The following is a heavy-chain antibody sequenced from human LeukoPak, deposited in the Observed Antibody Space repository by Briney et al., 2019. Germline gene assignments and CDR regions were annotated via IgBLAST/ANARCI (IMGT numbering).Heavy chain of an antibody. Sequence: GGSLRLSCTPSGFTFSNYWMHWVPQAPGKRLEWVATIKQDGSKKYYVDSVKGRFTISRDNAKDSLYPQMNSLRVDDTAVFYCGRAMDVWGQGTTVTVSS. CDR3: GRAMDV. CDR1: GFTFSNYW. V-gene: IGHV3-7*04. CDR2: IKQDGSKK. J-gene: IGHJ6*02.